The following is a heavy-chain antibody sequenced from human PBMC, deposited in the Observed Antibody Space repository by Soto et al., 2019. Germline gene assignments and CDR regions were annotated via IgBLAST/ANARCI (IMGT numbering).Heavy chain of an antibody. D-gene: IGHD3-10*01. V-gene: IGHV3-33*01. CDR3: ARDEGLGVNYYYYAMDV. Sequence: QVQLVESGGGVVQPGRSLRLSCTASGFTFSSYGMHWVRQAPGKGLEWVAVIWYDGGNKYYPDSVKGRFTISRDNSKNTLYLQMHSLRAEDTAVYYCARDEGLGVNYYYYAMDVWGQGTTVTVSS. CDR1: GFTFSSYG. J-gene: IGHJ6*02. CDR2: IWYDGGNK.